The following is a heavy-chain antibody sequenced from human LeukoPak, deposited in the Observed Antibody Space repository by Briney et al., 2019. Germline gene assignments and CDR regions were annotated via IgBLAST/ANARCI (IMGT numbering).Heavy chain of an antibody. J-gene: IGHJ4*02. D-gene: IGHD3-3*01. Sequence: ASVKVSCKASGYTFTSYDINWVRQATGQGLEWMGWMNPHSGNTGYAQKFQGRVTMTRNTSISTAYMELSSLRSEDTAVYYCARGARITIFGVVVPNFDYWGQGTLVTVSS. CDR1: GYTFTSYD. V-gene: IGHV1-8*01. CDR3: ARGARITIFGVVVPNFDY. CDR2: MNPHSGNT.